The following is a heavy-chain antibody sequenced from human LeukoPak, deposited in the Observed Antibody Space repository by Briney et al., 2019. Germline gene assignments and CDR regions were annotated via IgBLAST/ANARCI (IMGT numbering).Heavy chain of an antibody. J-gene: IGHJ4*02. CDR1: GYSFISYW. CDR2: IYPGDSDT. V-gene: IGHV5-51*01. CDR3: ARRSCSGGSCYGDY. D-gene: IGHD2-15*01. Sequence: GESLKISCNGSGYSFISYWIGWVRQMPGKGLEWMGIIYPGDSDTRYSPSFQGQVTISADKSLSTAYLRWSSLKASDTAVYYCARRSCSGGSCYGDYWGQGTLVTVSS.